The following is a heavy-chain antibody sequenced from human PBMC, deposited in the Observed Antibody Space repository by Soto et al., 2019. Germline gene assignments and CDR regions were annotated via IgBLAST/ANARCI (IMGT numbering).Heavy chain of an antibody. Sequence: PGGSLRLSGAASGFTFNNYAMRYVRQAPGKGLEWVSSINNGGDNIYYADSVKGRFTISRENSKSTLYLQMNSLRAEDTAVYYCAKTFLARYLSSSICYDPADYFDYWGQGT. D-gene: IGHD2-2*01. J-gene: IGHJ4*02. CDR1: GFTFNNYA. V-gene: IGHV3-23*01. CDR3: AKTFLARYLSSSICYDPADYFDY. CDR2: INNGGDNI.